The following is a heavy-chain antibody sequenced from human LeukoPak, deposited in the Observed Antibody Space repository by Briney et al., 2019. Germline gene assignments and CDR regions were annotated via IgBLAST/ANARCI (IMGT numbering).Heavy chain of an antibody. D-gene: IGHD3-10*01. CDR1: GFTFSSYW. V-gene: IGHV3-7*01. J-gene: IGHJ5*02. CDR3: ARHPDYYGSGSPSFDP. Sequence: PGGSLRLSCAASGFTFSSYWMSWVRQAPGKWLEWVANIKQDGSEKYYVDSVKGRFTISRDNAKNSLYLQMNSLRAEDTAVYYCARHPDYYGSGSPSFDPWGQGTLVTVSS. CDR2: IKQDGSEK.